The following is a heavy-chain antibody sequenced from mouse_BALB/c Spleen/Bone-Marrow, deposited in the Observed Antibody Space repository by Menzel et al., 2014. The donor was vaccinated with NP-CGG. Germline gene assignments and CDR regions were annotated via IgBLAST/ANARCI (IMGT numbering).Heavy chain of an antibody. V-gene: IGHV1-14*01. J-gene: IGHJ1*01. Sequence: VQLQQSGPELVKPGASVKMSCKAPGYTFTSYVMHWVKQKPGQGLEWIGYINPYNDGTKYNEKFKGKATLTSDKSSSTAYMELSSLTSEDSAVYYCARPLYGYDWYFDVWGAGTTVTVSS. D-gene: IGHD2-2*01. CDR1: GYTFTSYV. CDR3: ARPLYGYDWYFDV. CDR2: INPYNDGT.